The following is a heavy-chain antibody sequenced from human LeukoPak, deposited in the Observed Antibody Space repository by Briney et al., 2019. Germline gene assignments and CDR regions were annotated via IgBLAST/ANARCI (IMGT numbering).Heavy chain of an antibody. Sequence: GGSLRLSCAASGFIVSQNYMSWVRQAPGKGLECVSVIFRGDDTNYVDSVKGRFTIFRDNSKNTLYLQMNSLTAEDTAVYYCARHVWFGEHNGHENWFDPWGQGTLVIVSS. CDR1: GFIVSQNY. V-gene: IGHV3-66*04. CDR2: IFRGDDT. CDR3: ARHVWFGEHNGHENWFDP. J-gene: IGHJ5*02. D-gene: IGHD3-10*01.